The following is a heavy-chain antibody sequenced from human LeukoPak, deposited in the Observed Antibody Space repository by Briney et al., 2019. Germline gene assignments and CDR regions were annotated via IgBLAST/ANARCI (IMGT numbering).Heavy chain of an antibody. Sequence: GASVKVSCKASGYTFTSYDINWERQATGQGLEWMGWMNPNSGNTGYAQKFQGRVTMTRNTSISTAYMELSSLRSEDTAVYYCARAGVGYYYYYMDVWGKGTTVTVSS. J-gene: IGHJ6*03. CDR1: GYTFTSYD. D-gene: IGHD7-27*01. V-gene: IGHV1-8*01. CDR3: ARAGVGYYYYYMDV. CDR2: MNPNSGNT.